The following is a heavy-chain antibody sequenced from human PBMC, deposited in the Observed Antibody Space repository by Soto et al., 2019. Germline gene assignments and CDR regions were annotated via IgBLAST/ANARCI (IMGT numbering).Heavy chain of an antibody. J-gene: IGHJ4*02. Sequence: VGSLRLSCAASGFTFSSYAMHWVRQAPGKGLEWVAVISYDGSNKYYADSVKGRFTISRDNSKNTLYLQMNSLRAEDTAVYYCARAIGQQLVPFDYWGQGTLVTVSS. CDR2: ISYDGSNK. CDR1: GFTFSSYA. V-gene: IGHV3-30-3*01. CDR3: ARAIGQQLVPFDY. D-gene: IGHD6-13*01.